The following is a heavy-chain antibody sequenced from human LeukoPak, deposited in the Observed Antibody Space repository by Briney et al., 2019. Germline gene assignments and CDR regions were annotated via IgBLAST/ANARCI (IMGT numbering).Heavy chain of an antibody. CDR2: ISGSGGST. D-gene: IGHD3-9*01. Sequence: GGSLRLSCAAFGFTFSSYAMSWVRQAPGKGLEWVSAISGSGGSTYYADSVKGRFTISRDNSKNTLYLQMNSLRAEDTAVYYCASETGYFDWLVSPLYYYYGMDVWGKGTTVTVSS. CDR1: GFTFSSYA. CDR3: ASETGYFDWLVSPLYYYYGMDV. J-gene: IGHJ6*04. V-gene: IGHV3-23*01.